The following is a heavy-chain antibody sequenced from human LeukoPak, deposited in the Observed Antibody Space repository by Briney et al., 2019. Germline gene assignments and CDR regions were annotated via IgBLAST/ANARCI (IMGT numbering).Heavy chain of an antibody. D-gene: IGHD6-19*01. Sequence: GGSLRLSCAASGFTFSSYEMNWVCQAPGKGLEWVSYISSSGSTIYYADSVKGRFTISRDNAKNSLYLQMNSLRAEDTAVYYCARGSVAGNYYYYGMDVWGQGTTVTVSS. CDR2: ISSSGSTI. CDR3: ARGSVAGNYYYYGMDV. V-gene: IGHV3-48*03. J-gene: IGHJ6*01. CDR1: GFTFSSYE.